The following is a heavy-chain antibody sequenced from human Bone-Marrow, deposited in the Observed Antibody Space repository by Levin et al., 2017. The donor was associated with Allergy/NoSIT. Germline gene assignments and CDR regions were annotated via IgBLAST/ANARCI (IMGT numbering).Heavy chain of an antibody. D-gene: IGHD2-8*02. CDR3: ASDSETSPWSWFDY. J-gene: IGHJ4*02. CDR2: VSYSGTT. CDR1: GDSISRGEHY. Sequence: SQTLSLTCTVSGDSISRGEHYWSWIRQRPGKGLEWIGFVSYSGTTNHNHNPSLNNRVSISVDTSKNQSSLRLNSVTAADTAVYFCASDSETSPWSWFDYWGQGTQVTVAS. V-gene: IGHV4-31*03.